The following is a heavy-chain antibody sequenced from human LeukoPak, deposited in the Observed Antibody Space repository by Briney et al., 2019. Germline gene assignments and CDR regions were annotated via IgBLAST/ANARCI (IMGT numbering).Heavy chain of an antibody. D-gene: IGHD2-2*01. J-gene: IGHJ5*02. CDR3: ASGFCTSTSCYGNYIDP. CDR2: IKQDGTEK. CDR1: GFTFTTYW. Sequence: PGESLRLSCAASGFTFTTYWMSWVRQPPGKGLEWVANIKQDGTEKYYVDSVKGRFTISRDNAKNSVFLQMNTLRAEDTAVYYCASGFCTSTSCYGNYIDPWGQGTLVTVSS. V-gene: IGHV3-7*01.